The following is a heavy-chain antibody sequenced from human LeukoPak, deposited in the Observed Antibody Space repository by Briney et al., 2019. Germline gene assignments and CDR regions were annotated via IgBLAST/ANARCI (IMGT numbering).Heavy chain of an antibody. CDR1: GFTFRSYS. J-gene: IGHJ4*02. CDR2: ISSSSSYI. Sequence: PGGSLRLSCAASGFTFRSYSMNWVRQAPGKGLEWVSSISSSSSYIYYADSVKGRFTISRDNAKNSLYLQMNSLRAEDTAVYYCPSLATSYSGHDLGLWGQGTLVTVSS. V-gene: IGHV3-21*01. D-gene: IGHD5-12*01. CDR3: PSLATSYSGHDLGL.